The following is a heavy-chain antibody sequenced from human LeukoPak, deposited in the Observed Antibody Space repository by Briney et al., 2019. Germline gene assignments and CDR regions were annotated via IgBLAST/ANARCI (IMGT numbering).Heavy chain of an antibody. CDR1: GGSISSYY. J-gene: IGHJ4*02. V-gene: IGHV4-59*01. Sequence: SETLSLTCTVSGGSISSYYWSWIRQPPGKGLEWIGYIYYSGSTSYNPSLKSRVTISVDTSKNQFSLKLSSVTAADTAVYYCARGRGRIAAAADYWGQGTLVTVSS. CDR3: ARGRGRIAAAADY. D-gene: IGHD6-13*01. CDR2: IYYSGST.